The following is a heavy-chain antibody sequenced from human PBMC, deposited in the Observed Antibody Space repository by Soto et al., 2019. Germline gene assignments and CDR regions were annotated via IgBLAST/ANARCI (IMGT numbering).Heavy chain of an antibody. CDR3: ARIGAVEF. Sequence: EVQLLESGGGLVQPGGSLSLSCAASAFTFNNYAMSWVRQAPGKGLEWVSGIGGGSSPIFYADSVKGRFTISRDDAKNSLFLEMSSLREDDTAVYYCARIGAVEFWGQGTLVNVSS. D-gene: IGHD3-10*01. V-gene: IGHV3-48*02. CDR1: AFTFNNYA. CDR2: IGGGSSPI. J-gene: IGHJ4*02.